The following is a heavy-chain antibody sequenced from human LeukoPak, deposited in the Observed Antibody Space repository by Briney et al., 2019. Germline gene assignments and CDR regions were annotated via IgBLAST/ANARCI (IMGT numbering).Heavy chain of an antibody. CDR2: INPSGST. V-gene: IGHV4-34*01. CDR1: GGSFSDYY. D-gene: IGHD3-16*02. CDR3: ARGLVDYEYVWGSYRWESYYFDY. J-gene: IGHJ4*02. Sequence: SETLSLTCAVFGGSFSDYYWSWIRQPPGKGLEWIGEINPSGSTNYNPSLKSRVTISVDTPKNQFSLKVNSVTAADTAMYYCARGLVDYEYVWGSYRWESYYFDYWGQGILVTVSS.